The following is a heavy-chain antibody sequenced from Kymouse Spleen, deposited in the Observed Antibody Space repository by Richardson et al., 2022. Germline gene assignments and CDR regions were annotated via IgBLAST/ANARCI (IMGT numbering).Heavy chain of an antibody. D-gene: IGHD6-19*01. Sequence: QVQLQESGPGLVKPSETLSLTCTVSGGSISSYYWSWIRQPPGKGLEWIGYIYYSGSTNYNPSLKSRVTISVDTSKNQFSLKLSSVTAADTAVYYCAREGSLYGMDVWGQGTTVTVSS. J-gene: IGHJ6*02. CDR1: GGSISSYY. CDR3: AREGSLYGMDV. V-gene: IGHV4-59*01. CDR2: IYYSGST.